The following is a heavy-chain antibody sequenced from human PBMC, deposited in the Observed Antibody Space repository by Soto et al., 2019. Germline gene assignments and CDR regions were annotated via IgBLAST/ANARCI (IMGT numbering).Heavy chain of an antibody. Sequence: SETLSLTCTVSGGSISSYYWSWIRQPPGKGLEWIGYIYYSGSTNYNPSLKSRVIISVDKSKNQFFLKLTSVTAADTADYFCAGGGKKQQREHWGQGTLVTVSS. D-gene: IGHD1-1*01. V-gene: IGHV4-59*12. CDR1: GGSISSYY. CDR3: AGGGKKQQREH. CDR2: IYYSGST. J-gene: IGHJ4*02.